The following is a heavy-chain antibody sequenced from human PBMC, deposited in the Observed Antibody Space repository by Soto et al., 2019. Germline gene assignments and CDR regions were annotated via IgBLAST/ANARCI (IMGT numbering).Heavy chain of an antibody. Sequence: GGSLILSCAASGFTFSNAWLNWVRQAPGKGLAWVGRIKSKTDGGTTDYAAPVKGRFTISRDDSKNTLYLQMNSLKTEDTAVYYCTTEMNTMIVVVGFDYWGQGTLVTSPQ. J-gene: IGHJ4*02. CDR3: TTEMNTMIVVVGFDY. CDR2: IKSKTDGGTT. CDR1: GFTFSNAW. V-gene: IGHV3-15*07. D-gene: IGHD3-22*01.